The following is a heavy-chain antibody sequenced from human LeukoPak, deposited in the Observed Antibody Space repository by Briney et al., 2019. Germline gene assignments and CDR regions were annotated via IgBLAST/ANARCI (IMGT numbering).Heavy chain of an antibody. V-gene: IGHV3-7*01. CDR3: ARDKIVGATHFDY. CDR1: GFTFSTYG. D-gene: IGHD1-26*01. Sequence: PGGSLRLSCTASGFTFSTYGMHWGRQAPGKGLEWVANIKQVESEKYYVDYVKGRFTISRDNAKNSLYLQMNSLRAEDTAVYYCARDKIVGATHFDYWGQGTLVTVSS. J-gene: IGHJ4*02. CDR2: IKQVESEK.